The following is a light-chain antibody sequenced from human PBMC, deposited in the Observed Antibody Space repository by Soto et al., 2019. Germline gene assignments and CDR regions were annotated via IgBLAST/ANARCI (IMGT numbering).Light chain of an antibody. Sequence: QSVLTQPASVSGSPGQSITISCTGTSSDVGIYNYVSWYQHHPGKAPKLMIYEVSNRPSGVSNRFSGSKSGNTASLTISGLQAEDEADYYCVSYTTRTILVVFGGGTKVTVL. CDR2: EVS. V-gene: IGLV2-14*01. CDR1: SSDVGIYNY. CDR3: VSYTTRTILVV. J-gene: IGLJ2*01.